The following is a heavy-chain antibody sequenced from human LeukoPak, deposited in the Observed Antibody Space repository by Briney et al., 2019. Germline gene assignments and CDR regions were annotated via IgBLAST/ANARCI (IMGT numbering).Heavy chain of an antibody. V-gene: IGHV4-4*02. Sequence: SETLSLTCAVSGGSISSSNWWSWVRQPPGKGLEWIGEIYHSGSTNYNPSLKSRVTISVDKSKNQFSLKLSSVTAADTAVYYCARARGVTTHPAAYYYDSRGAFDIWGQGTMVTVSS. CDR1: GGSISSSNW. CDR2: IYHSGST. CDR3: ARARGVTTHPAAYYYDSRGAFDI. J-gene: IGHJ3*02. D-gene: IGHD3-22*01.